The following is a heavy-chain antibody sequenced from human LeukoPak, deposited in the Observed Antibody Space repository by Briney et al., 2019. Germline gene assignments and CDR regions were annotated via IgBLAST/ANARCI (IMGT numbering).Heavy chain of an antibody. J-gene: IGHJ3*02. Sequence: ASVKVSCKASGYTFTGYYMHWVRQAPGQGLEWMGWINPISGGTNYAQKFQGRVTMTRDTSISTAYMELSRLRSDDTAVYYCAREMGRVVVITEFDAFDIWGQGTMVTVSS. CDR1: GYTFTGYY. CDR3: AREMGRVVVITEFDAFDI. D-gene: IGHD3-22*01. CDR2: INPISGGT. V-gene: IGHV1-2*02.